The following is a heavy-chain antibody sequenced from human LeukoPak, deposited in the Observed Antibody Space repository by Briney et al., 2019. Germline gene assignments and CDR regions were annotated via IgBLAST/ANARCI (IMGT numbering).Heavy chain of an antibody. J-gene: IGHJ5*02. Sequence: KPSETLSLTCAVYGGSFSGYYWSWIRQPPGKGLEWIGEINHSGSTNYNPSLKSRVTISVDTSKNQFSLKLSSVTAADTAVYYCARLSQPVWWLRAPARNDPWGQGTLVTVSS. CDR1: GGSFSGYY. CDR2: INHSGST. D-gene: IGHD5-12*01. CDR3: ARLSQPVWWLRAPARNDP. V-gene: IGHV4-34*01.